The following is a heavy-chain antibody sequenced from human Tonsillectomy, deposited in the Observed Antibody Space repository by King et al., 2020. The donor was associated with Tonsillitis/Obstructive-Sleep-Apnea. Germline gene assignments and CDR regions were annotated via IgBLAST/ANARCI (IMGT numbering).Heavy chain of an antibody. CDR1: GYTFTGCY. Sequence: QLVQSGAEVKKPGASVKVSCKASGYTFTGCYMHWVRQAPGQGLEWMGWINPNSGGTNYAQKFQGRVTMTRDTSISTAYMELSRLRSDDTAVYYCARESIAVAGTFHYWGQGTLVTVSS. V-gene: IGHV1-2*02. J-gene: IGHJ4*02. CDR3: ARESIAVAGTFHY. CDR2: INPNSGGT. D-gene: IGHD6-19*01.